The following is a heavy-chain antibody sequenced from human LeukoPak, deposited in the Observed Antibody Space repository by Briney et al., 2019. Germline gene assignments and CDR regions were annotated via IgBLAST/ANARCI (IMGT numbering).Heavy chain of an antibody. CDR2: IKLDGSEK. D-gene: IGHD3-3*01. Sequence: GGSLRLSCVASGFTFGKYWMSWVRQAPGKGLEWVANIKLDGSEKNYVDSVKGRFTISRDNTKNSLYLQTNSLRAEDTAVFYCARDQYDTWSRRGNFDSWGQGTLVIVSS. V-gene: IGHV3-7*03. J-gene: IGHJ4*02. CDR1: GFTFGKYW. CDR3: ARDQYDTWSRRGNFDS.